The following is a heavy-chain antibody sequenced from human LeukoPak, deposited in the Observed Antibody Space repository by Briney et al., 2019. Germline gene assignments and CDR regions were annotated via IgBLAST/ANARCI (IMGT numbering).Heavy chain of an antibody. J-gene: IGHJ4*02. CDR1: GGSVSSGSYY. CDR3: ARGGNWNTPHDY. D-gene: IGHD1-1*01. CDR2: IYYSGST. Sequence: SETLSLTCTVSGGSVSSGSYYWRWIRQPPGKGLEWIGYIYYSGSTNYNPSLKSRVTISVDTSKNQFSLKLSSVTAADTAVYYCARGGNWNTPHDYWGQGTLVTVSS. V-gene: IGHV4-61*01.